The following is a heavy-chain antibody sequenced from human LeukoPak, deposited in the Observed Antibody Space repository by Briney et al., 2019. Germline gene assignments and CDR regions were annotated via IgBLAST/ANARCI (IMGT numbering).Heavy chain of an antibody. J-gene: IGHJ5*02. D-gene: IGHD2-15*01. CDR2: INHSGST. Sequence: SETLSLTCAVYGGSFSGYYWSGIRQPPGKGLEWIGEINHSGSTNYNPSLKSRVTISVDTSKNQFSLKLSSVTAADTAVYYCATLPYCSGGSCYPAPWGQGTLVTVSS. CDR1: GGSFSGYY. V-gene: IGHV4-34*01. CDR3: ATLPYCSGGSCYPAP.